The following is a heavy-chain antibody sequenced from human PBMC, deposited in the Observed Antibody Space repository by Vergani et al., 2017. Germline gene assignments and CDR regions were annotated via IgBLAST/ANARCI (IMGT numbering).Heavy chain of an antibody. J-gene: IGHJ6*02. D-gene: IGHD3-16*01. Sequence: QVQLVQSGAEVKKPGASVKVSCKASGYTFTSYGISWVRQAPGQGLEWMGWISAYNGNTNYAQKLQGRVTMTTDKSTSTAYMELRSLRSDDTDVYYCARDRSPGGEDYYYYYYGMDVWGQGTTVTVSS. CDR1: GYTFTSYG. CDR2: ISAYNGNT. CDR3: ARDRSPGGEDYYYYYYGMDV. V-gene: IGHV1-18*01.